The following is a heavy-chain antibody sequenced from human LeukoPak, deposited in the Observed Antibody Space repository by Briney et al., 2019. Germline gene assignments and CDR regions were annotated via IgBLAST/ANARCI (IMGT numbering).Heavy chain of an antibody. Sequence: PSETLSLTCTVSGGSISSYYWSWIRQPPGKGLEWIGYIYYSGSTNYNTSLKSRVTISVDTSKNQFSLKLSSVTAADTAVYYCARDRSYDYDYYYGMDVWGQGTTVTVSS. CDR2: IYYSGST. CDR3: ARDRSYDYDYYYGMDV. V-gene: IGHV4-59*01. CDR1: GGSISSYY. J-gene: IGHJ6*02. D-gene: IGHD1-26*01.